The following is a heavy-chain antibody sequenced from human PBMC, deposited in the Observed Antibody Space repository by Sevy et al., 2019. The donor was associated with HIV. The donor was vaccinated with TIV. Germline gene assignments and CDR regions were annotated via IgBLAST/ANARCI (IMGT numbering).Heavy chain of an antibody. V-gene: IGHV1-24*01. J-gene: IGHJ4*02. Sequence: ALVKVSCKVSGYTLTEFSIHWVRQAPGKGLEWMGGFDPGDGDAETPYAQKFRDRLTMTADTSTDTVYMELSSLRSEDTAVYYCATDTTGYHSTLDYWGQGTLVTVSS. CDR3: ATDTTGYHSTLDY. CDR2: FDPGDGDAET. D-gene: IGHD3-9*01. CDR1: GYTLTEFS.